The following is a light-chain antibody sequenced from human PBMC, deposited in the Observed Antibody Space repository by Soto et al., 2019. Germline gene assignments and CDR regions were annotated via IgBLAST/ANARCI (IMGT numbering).Light chain of an antibody. CDR2: QIS. J-gene: IGKJ1*01. V-gene: IGKV2-24*01. CDR3: MQCTHFPRT. Sequence: DIVLTQTPLSSPVTLGQPASISCRSSQSLVHSDGHTYLSWLQQRPGQPPRLLIYQISNRFSGVPDRFSGSRAGTDFTLKISRVEAEDVGVYYCMQCTHFPRTFGQGTKVEIK. CDR1: QSLVHSDGHTY.